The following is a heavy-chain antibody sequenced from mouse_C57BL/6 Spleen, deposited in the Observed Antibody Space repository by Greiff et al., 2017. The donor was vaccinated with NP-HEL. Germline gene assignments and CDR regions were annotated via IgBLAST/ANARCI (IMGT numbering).Heavy chain of an antibody. CDR1: GFTFSSYA. V-gene: IGHV5-4*01. J-gene: IGHJ4*01. CDR3: ARDSNYVFYAMDY. Sequence: EVNLVESGGGLVKPGGSLKLSCAASGFTFSSYAMSWVRQTPEKRLEWVATISDGGSYTYYPDNVKGRFTISRDNAKNNLYLQMSHLKSEDTAMYYCARDSNYVFYAMDYWGQGTSVTVSS. CDR2: ISDGGSYT. D-gene: IGHD2-5*01.